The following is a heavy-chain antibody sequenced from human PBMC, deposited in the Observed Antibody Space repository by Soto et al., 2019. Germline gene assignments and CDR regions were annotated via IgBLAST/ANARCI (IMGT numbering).Heavy chain of an antibody. CDR2: MNPDSGNT. Sequence: QVQLVQSGAEVKKPGASVKVSCKASGYTFINYDINWVRQAPGQGLEWVGWMNPDSGNTGYAQNFQGRVTMTGNPSISSVYMELSSLTSEDTAVYYCARRRGSNGWFDLWGQGTLVTVSS. CDR3: ARRRGSNGWFDL. V-gene: IGHV1-8*01. D-gene: IGHD2-8*01. CDR1: GYTFINYD. J-gene: IGHJ5*02.